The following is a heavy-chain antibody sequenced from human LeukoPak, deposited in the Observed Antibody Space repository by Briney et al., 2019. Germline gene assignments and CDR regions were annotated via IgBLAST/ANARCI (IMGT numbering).Heavy chain of an antibody. V-gene: IGHV3-49*03. Sequence: GGSLRLSCTASGFTFGDYAMSWIRQAPGKGLEWVGFIRSKAYGETADYAASVKGRFTISRDDSKATAYLQMNSLKTEDTAVYHCTRDRGAYNLYDYWGQGTLVTVSS. CDR3: TRDRGAYNLYDY. CDR1: GFTFGDYA. CDR2: IRSKAYGETA. D-gene: IGHD1-1*01. J-gene: IGHJ4*02.